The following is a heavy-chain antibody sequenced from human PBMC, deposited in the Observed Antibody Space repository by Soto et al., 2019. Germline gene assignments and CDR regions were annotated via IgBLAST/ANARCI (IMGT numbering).Heavy chain of an antibody. CDR3: ARLRRLAPGDYYYYMDV. Sequence: PSETLSLTCTVSGGSISSYYWSWIRQPPGKGLEWIGYIYYSGSTNYNPSLKSRVTISVDTSKNQFSLKLSSVTAADTAVYYCARLRRLAPGDYYYYMDVWGKGTTVTVPS. D-gene: IGHD1-1*01. CDR2: IYYSGST. J-gene: IGHJ6*03. CDR1: GGSISSYY. V-gene: IGHV4-59*08.